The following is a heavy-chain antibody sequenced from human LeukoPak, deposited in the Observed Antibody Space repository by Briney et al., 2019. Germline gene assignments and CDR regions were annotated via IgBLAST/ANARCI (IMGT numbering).Heavy chain of an antibody. D-gene: IGHD3-10*01. J-gene: IGHJ4*02. V-gene: IGHV3-64*01. CDR2: ISASGSST. CDR1: GFTFSNYA. Sequence: GGSLRLSCAASGFTFSNYAMHWVRQAPGKGLEYVSAISASGSSTYYANSVKGRFTFSRDNSKNMLYLQVGSLTVEDMAVYYCARSPSYFGSARYYFDSWGRGTLVTVSS. CDR3: ARSPSYFGSARYYFDS.